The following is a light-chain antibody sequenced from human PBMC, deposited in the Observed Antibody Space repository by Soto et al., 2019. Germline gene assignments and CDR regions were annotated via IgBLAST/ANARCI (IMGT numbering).Light chain of an antibody. Sequence: EIVLTQSPGTLSLSPGERATLSCRASQSVSSNSLAWYQQKPSQAPRLIIYGTSSRATGIPAMFSGSGSGTDSTITISRLEPEDFAVYYCQQYGSSPLTFGGGTKVEIK. CDR3: QQYGSSPLT. CDR2: GTS. V-gene: IGKV3-20*01. CDR1: QSVSSNS. J-gene: IGKJ4*01.